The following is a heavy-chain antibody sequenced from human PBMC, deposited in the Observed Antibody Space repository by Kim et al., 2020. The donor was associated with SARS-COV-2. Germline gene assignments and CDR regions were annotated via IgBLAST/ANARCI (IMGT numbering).Heavy chain of an antibody. CDR2: FDPEDGET. Sequence: ASVKVSCKVSGYTLTELSMHWVRQAPGKGLEWMGGFDPEDGETIYAQKFQGRVTMTEDTSTDTAYMELSSLRSEDTAVYYCATIQNSGSYFYLDYWGQGTLVTVSS. V-gene: IGHV1-24*01. D-gene: IGHD1-26*01. J-gene: IGHJ4*02. CDR1: GYTLTELS. CDR3: ATIQNSGSYFYLDY.